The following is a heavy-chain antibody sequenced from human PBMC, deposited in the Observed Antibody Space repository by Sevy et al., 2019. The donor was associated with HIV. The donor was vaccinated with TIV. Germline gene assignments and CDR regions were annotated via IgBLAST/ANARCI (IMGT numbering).Heavy chain of an antibody. Sequence: SGPTLVNPTQTLTLTYTFSGFSLSTGGVGVGWIRQPPGKALEWLALIYWDDDKRYSPSLKNRLTITKDTSKNLVVLTMNNMDPVDTAIYYCALRFVDCSGCNCYRWFDPWGQGILVTVSS. V-gene: IGHV2-5*02. CDR1: GFSLSTGGVG. J-gene: IGHJ5*02. CDR2: IYWDDDK. CDR3: ALRFVDCSGCNCYRWFDP. D-gene: IGHD2-15*01.